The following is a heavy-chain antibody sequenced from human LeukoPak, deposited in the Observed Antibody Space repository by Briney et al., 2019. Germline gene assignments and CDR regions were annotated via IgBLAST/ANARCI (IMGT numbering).Heavy chain of an antibody. V-gene: IGHV3-43*02. D-gene: IGHD6-19*01. CDR3: AKDTGYASGWFLPYGMDV. Sequence: GGSLRLSCAASGFIFDDYAMHWVRQAPGKGLEWVSFISGDGTTTYCGDSVKGRFTISRDNSRNSLYLQMNSLRTEDTALYYCAKDTGYASGWFLPYGMDVWGRGTTVTVSS. CDR2: ISGDGTTT. CDR1: GFIFDDYA. J-gene: IGHJ6*02.